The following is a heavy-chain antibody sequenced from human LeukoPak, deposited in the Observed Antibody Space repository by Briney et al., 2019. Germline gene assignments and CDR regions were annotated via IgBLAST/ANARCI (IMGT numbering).Heavy chain of an antibody. D-gene: IGHD3-22*01. Sequence: TGGSLRLSCAASGFTFSSYAMSWVRQAPGKGLEWVSAISGSGGSTYYADSVKSRFTISRDNSKNTLYLQMNSLRAEDTAVYYCAKDWHYYDSSGPVDYWGQGTLVTVSS. CDR2: ISGSGGST. CDR1: GFTFSSYA. CDR3: AKDWHYYDSSGPVDY. J-gene: IGHJ4*02. V-gene: IGHV3-23*01.